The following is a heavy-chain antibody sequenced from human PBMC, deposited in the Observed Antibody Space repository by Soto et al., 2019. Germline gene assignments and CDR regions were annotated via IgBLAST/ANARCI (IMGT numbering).Heavy chain of an antibody. D-gene: IGHD3-10*01. V-gene: IGHV4-34*01. CDR2: INHSGST. CDR3: ARGSQYSYGSGGYYTNWFDP. CDR1: GRSFSGYY. Sequence: PSETLSLTCAAYGRSFSGYYWTWIRQPPGKGLEWIGEINHSGSTNYNPSLKSRFTISVDTAKNQFSLKLSSVTAADTAVYYCARGSQYSYGSGGYYTNWFDPWGQGTLVTVSS. J-gene: IGHJ5*02.